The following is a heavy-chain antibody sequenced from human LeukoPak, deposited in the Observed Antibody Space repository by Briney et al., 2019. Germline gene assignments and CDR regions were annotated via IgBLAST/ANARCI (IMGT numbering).Heavy chain of an antibody. Sequence: GGSLRLSCAASGFTFSSYSMNWVRQAPGKGLEWVSSISSSSSYIYYADSVKGRFTISRDNAKNSLYLQMNSLRAEDTAVYYCARVRDKWYYLDYWGQGTLVTVSS. J-gene: IGHJ4*02. CDR3: ARVRDKWYYLDY. CDR1: GFTFSSYS. D-gene: IGHD2-8*01. CDR2: ISSSSSYI. V-gene: IGHV3-21*01.